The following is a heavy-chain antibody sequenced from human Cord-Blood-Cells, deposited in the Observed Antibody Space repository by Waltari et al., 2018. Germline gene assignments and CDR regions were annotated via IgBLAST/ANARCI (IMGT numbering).Heavy chain of an antibody. CDR2: IYYSGST. CDR1: GCSISSSSYY. V-gene: IGHV4-39*01. CDR3: ARQVATIRDAFDI. J-gene: IGHJ3*02. Sequence: QLQLQESGPGLVKPSETLSLTCTVSGCSISSSSYYWGWIRQPPGKGLEWIGSIYYSGSTYYNPSLKSRVTISVDTSKNQFSLKLGSVTAADTAVYYCARQVATIRDAFDIWGQGTMVTVSS. D-gene: IGHD5-12*01.